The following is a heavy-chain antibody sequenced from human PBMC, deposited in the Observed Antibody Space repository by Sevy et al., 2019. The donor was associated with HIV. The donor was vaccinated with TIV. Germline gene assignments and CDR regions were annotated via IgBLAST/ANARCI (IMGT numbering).Heavy chain of an antibody. CDR2: IYYSGST. Sequence: TLSLTCTVSGGSISSGGYYWSWIRQHPGKGLEWIGYIYYSGSTYYNPSLKSRVTISEDTSKNQFSLKLSSVTAADTAVYYCASETDHHAFDIWGQGTMVTVSS. CDR1: GGSISSGGYY. CDR3: ASETDHHAFDI. V-gene: IGHV4-31*03. J-gene: IGHJ3*02.